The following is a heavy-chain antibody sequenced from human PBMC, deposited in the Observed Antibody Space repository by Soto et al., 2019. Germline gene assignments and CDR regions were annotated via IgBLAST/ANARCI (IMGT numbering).Heavy chain of an antibody. J-gene: IGHJ2*01. Sequence: GSLRLSCAASGFTFSSYSMNWVRQAPGKGLEWVSYISSSSSTIYYADSVKGRFTISRDNAKNSLYLQMNSLRAEDTAVYYCARDRRDYGDWYFDLWGRGTLVTVSS. D-gene: IGHD3-10*01. V-gene: IGHV3-48*01. CDR2: ISSSSSTI. CDR1: GFTFSSYS. CDR3: ARDRRDYGDWYFDL.